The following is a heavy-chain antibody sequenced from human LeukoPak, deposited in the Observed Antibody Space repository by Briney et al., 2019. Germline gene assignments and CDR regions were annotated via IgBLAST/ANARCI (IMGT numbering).Heavy chain of an antibody. CDR3: AKDHPSCGGRDCLLFDN. CDR1: GFTFSTFA. Sequence: QPGGSLRLSCAASGFTFSTFAMSWGRQAPGKGLEWVSTITRSGAAKYYADSVKGRFTTSRDNSKNTLYLQMDSLSAEDTALHYCAKDHPSCGGRDCLLFDNWGQGTLVTVSS. J-gene: IGHJ4*02. CDR2: ITRSGAAK. D-gene: IGHD2-21*01. V-gene: IGHV3-23*01.